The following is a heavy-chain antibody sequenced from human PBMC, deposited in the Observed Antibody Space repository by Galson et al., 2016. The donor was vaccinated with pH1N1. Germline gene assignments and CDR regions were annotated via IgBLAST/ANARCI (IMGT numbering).Heavy chain of an antibody. D-gene: IGHD6-25*01. CDR1: GDTFINYA. CDR2: IIPILGAP. J-gene: IGHJ4*02. V-gene: IGHV1-69*05. CDR3: ARMSSGYNTIDS. Sequence: SCKASGDTFINYAFSWVRQAPGKGLEWMGGIIPILGAPNYAQNFQGRVTISTDKSTTTAYMKLTGLTSGDTAIYYCARMSSGYNTIDSWGQGTLITVSS.